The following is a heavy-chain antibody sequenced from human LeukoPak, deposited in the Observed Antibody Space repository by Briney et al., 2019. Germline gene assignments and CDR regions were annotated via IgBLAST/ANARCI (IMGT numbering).Heavy chain of an antibody. J-gene: IGHJ6*03. CDR2: ISYDGSNK. CDR1: GFTFSSYA. Sequence: GGSLRLSCAASGFTFSSYAMHWVRQAPGKGLEWVAVISYDGSNKYYADSVKGRFTISRDNSKNTLYLQMNSLRAEDTAVYYCARVGGYCSGGSCYGYYYYYYMDVWGKGTTVTVSS. D-gene: IGHD2-15*01. V-gene: IGHV3-30*04. CDR3: ARVGGYCSGGSCYGYYYYYYMDV.